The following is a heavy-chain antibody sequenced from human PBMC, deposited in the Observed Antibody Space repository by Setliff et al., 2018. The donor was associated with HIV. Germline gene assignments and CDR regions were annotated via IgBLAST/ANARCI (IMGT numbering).Heavy chain of an antibody. CDR2: ISAYNGNT. J-gene: IGHJ6*02. V-gene: IGHV1-18*01. CDR3: ARGGYSSSWWNYGMDV. D-gene: IGHD6-13*01. CDR1: GYTFTSYG. Sequence: ASVKVSCKASGYTFTSYGLSWVRQAPGQGLEWMGWISAYNGNTNYAQKLQGRVTMTTDTSTGTAYMELRSLTSDDTAVYYCARGGYSSSWWNYGMDVWGQGTTVTVSS.